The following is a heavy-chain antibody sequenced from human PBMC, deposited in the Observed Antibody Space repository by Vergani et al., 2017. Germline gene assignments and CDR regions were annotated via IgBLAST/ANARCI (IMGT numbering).Heavy chain of an antibody. Sequence: QVQLQESGPRLVRPSQTLSLTCTVSGGSINTGAYYWSWIRQPAGKGLEWIGRVYTSGMTNYNPSLKSRVTILVDRSKSQLSLKLTSVPAGDTAVYFCARELSYYYGSGSDDYNPYYYEGMDVWGPGTTVTVSS. CDR2: VYTSGMT. D-gene: IGHD3-10*01. J-gene: IGHJ6*02. CDR3: ARELSYYYGSGSDDYNPYYYEGMDV. CDR1: GGSINTGAYY. V-gene: IGHV4-61*02.